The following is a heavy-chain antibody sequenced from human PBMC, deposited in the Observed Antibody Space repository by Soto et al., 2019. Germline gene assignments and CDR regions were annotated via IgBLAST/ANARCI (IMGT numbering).Heavy chain of an antibody. Sequence: GSLRLSCAASGFTFSSYWMHWVRQAPGKGLVWVSRINSDGSSTSYADSVKGRFTISRDNAKNTLYLQMNSLRAEDTAVYYCARPSGSYYPHFDYWGQGTLVTVSS. CDR2: INSDGSST. CDR1: GFTFSSYW. J-gene: IGHJ4*02. D-gene: IGHD1-26*01. CDR3: ARPSGSYYPHFDY. V-gene: IGHV3-74*01.